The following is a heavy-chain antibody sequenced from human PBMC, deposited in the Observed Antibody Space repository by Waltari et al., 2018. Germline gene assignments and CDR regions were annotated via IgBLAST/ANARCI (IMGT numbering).Heavy chain of an antibody. CDR1: GGTFSSYA. Sequence: QVQLVQSGAEVKKPGSSVKVSCKASGGTFSSYAISWVRQAPGQGFEWMGGLTPIFGTANYAQNFQGRVTITADESTSTAYMELSSLRSEDTAVYYCARASGGDIVVVPAAPLGLDVWGQGTTVTVSS. CDR3: ARASGGDIVVVPAAPLGLDV. D-gene: IGHD2-2*01. CDR2: LTPIFGTA. V-gene: IGHV1-69*01. J-gene: IGHJ6*02.